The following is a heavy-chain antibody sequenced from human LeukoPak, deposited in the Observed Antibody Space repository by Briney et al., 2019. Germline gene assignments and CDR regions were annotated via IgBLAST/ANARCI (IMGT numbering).Heavy chain of an antibody. CDR2: ISAYNGNT. CDR1: GYTFTSYG. J-gene: IGHJ4*02. V-gene: IGHV1-18*01. D-gene: IGHD2-15*01. Sequence: ASVKVSRKASGYTFTSYGISWVRQAPGQGLEWMGWISAYNGNTNYAQKLQGRVTMTTDTSTSTAYMELRSLRSDDTAVYYCARAPNCGGGSCYSDYWGQGTLVTVSS. CDR3: ARAPNCGGGSCYSDY.